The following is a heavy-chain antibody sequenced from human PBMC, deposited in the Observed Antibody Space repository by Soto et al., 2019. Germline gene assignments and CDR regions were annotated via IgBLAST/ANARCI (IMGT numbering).Heavy chain of an antibody. CDR1: GYTFASYD. V-gene: IGHV1-8*01. CDR2: MSPNGNT. CDR3: ARVVQQGVDS. Sequence: QVQLVQSGAEVKKPGASVKVSCKASGYTFASYDINWVRQATGQGLEWMGWMSPNGNTGYAQEFQGRITMTSDTSITTAYMELSSLRSEDTAVYYCARVVQQGVDSWGQGTLVTVSS. D-gene: IGHD3-16*01. J-gene: IGHJ4*02.